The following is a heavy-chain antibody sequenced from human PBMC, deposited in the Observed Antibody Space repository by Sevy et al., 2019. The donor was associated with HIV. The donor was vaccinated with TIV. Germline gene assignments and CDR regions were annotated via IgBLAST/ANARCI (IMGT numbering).Heavy chain of an antibody. J-gene: IGHJ1*01. CDR2: TSYDGSHK. V-gene: IGHV3-30*04. D-gene: IGHD1-26*01. CDR1: GFIFSNFA. Sequence: GGSLRLSCTVSGFIFSNFAMHWVRQAPGKGLEWVAVTSYDGSHKYYADSVEGRFTVSRDNSRNILSLEMSSLTRDDTAVYYCARGENDDEFFHYWGQGTLVTVSS. CDR3: ARGENDDEFFHY.